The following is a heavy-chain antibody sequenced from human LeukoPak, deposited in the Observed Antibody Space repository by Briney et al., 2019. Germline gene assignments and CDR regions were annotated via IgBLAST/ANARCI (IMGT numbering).Heavy chain of an antibody. CDR3: ARSYGDYLNFDY. CDR1: GGSFSGYY. D-gene: IGHD4-17*01. CDR2: IYYSGST. J-gene: IGHJ4*02. V-gene: IGHV4-34*11. Sequence: SETLSLTCAVYGGSFSGYYWSWIRQPPGKGLEWIGYIYYSGSTNCNPSLKSRVTMSVDTSKNQFSLNLTSVTAADTAMYYCARSYGDYLNFDYWGQGILVTVSS.